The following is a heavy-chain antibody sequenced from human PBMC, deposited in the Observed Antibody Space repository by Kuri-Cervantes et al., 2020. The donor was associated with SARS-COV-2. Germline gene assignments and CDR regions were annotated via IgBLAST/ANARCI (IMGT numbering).Heavy chain of an antibody. Sequence: GSLRLSCTVSGYSISSGYYWGWIRQPPGKGLEWIGSIYHSGSTYYNPSLKSRVTISVDTSKNQFSLKLGSVTAADTAVYYCARLTTSYFDYWGQGTLVTVSS. CDR2: IYHSGST. V-gene: IGHV4-38-2*02. CDR1: GYSISSGYY. J-gene: IGHJ4*02. CDR3: ARLTTSYFDY. D-gene: IGHD4-11*01.